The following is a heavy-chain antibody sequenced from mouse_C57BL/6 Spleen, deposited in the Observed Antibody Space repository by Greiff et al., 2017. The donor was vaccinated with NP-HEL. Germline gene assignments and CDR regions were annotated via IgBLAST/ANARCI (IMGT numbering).Heavy chain of an antibody. CDR1: GFTFSSYA. D-gene: IGHD2-3*01. CDR3: ARDERLLQYFDV. Sequence: EVQRVESGGGLVKPGGSLKLSCAASGFTFSSYAMSWVRQTPEKRLEWVATISDGGSYTYYPDNVKGRFTISRDNAKNNLYLQMSHLKSEDTAMYYCARDERLLQYFDVWGTGTTVTVSS. V-gene: IGHV5-4*01. J-gene: IGHJ1*03. CDR2: ISDGGSYT.